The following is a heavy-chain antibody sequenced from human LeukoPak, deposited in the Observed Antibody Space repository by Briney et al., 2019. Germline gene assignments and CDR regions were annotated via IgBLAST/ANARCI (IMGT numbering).Heavy chain of an antibody. D-gene: IGHD5-18*01. CDR2: ITARDSSA. CDR3: TKAMEVGGGAFDV. CDR1: GFTFSSYL. V-gene: IGHV3-23*01. Sequence: GGSLRLSCAASGFTFSSYLMRWVRQAPGTGLEWVSSITARDSSAFYADSVKGRLAISSDNSKKTMYLQMNGLRAEDTARYDCTKAMEVGGGAFDVWGQGTMVTVSS. J-gene: IGHJ3*01.